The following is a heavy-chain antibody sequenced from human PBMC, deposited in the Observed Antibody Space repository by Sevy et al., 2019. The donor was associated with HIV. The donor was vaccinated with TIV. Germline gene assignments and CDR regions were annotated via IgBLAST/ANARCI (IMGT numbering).Heavy chain of an antibody. D-gene: IGHD3-10*01. CDR2: IGVYNSNA. CDR1: GYNFASDG. J-gene: IGHJ4*02. Sequence: ASVKVSCKASGYNFASDGFSWVRQAPGQGLEWMGWIGVYNSNAKYAQVFQERFTMTTDTSTSTAYMELRSLRSDDTAVYYCARVPTYYYGSATYFDYWGQGTLVTVSS. CDR3: ARVPTYYYGSATYFDY. V-gene: IGHV1-18*04.